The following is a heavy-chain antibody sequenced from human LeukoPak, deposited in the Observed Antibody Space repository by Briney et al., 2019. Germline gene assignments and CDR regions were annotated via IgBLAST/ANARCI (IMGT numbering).Heavy chain of an antibody. J-gene: IGHJ3*02. D-gene: IGHD3-3*01. Sequence: ASVNVSCKPSGYTFTSYDINWVRQAPGQGLEWMGWMNPNSGNTGYAQKFQGRVTMTRNTSISTAYMELSSLRSEGTAVYYCARGPLNYDFWSGFTSRAFDIWGQGTMVTVSS. V-gene: IGHV1-8*01. CDR1: GYTFTSYD. CDR2: MNPNSGNT. CDR3: ARGPLNYDFWSGFTSRAFDI.